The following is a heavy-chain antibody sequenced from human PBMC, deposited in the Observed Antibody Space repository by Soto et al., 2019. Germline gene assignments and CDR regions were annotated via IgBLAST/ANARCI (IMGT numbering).Heavy chain of an antibody. CDR2: ISGRGGST. V-gene: IGHV3-23*01. J-gene: IGHJ4*02. CDR1: GFTFSSYA. D-gene: IGHD6-19*01. CDR3: AIQYRSGWYGLGYFDY. Sequence: GGSLRLSCAASGFTFSSYAMSWVRQAPGKGLEWVSAISGRGGSTYYADSVKGRFTISRDNSKNTLYLQMNSLRSEDTAVYYCAIQYRSGWYGLGYFDYWGQGTLVTVSS.